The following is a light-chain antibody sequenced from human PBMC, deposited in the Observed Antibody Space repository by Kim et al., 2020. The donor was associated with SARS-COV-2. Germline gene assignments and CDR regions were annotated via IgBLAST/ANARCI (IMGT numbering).Light chain of an antibody. V-gene: IGKV3-11*01. J-gene: IGKJ2*01. CDR2: DAS. Sequence: SPGARATLPRRASQSVSRYLAWYQQKPGQAPRLLIYDASNRATGIPARFSGSGSGTDFTLTISSLEPEDFAVYYCQQRSNWPLMYTFGQGTKLEI. CDR3: QQRSNWPLMYT. CDR1: QSVSRY.